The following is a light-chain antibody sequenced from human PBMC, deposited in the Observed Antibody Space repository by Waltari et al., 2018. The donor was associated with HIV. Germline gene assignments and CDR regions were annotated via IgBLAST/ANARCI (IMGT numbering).Light chain of an antibody. CDR1: RSLIHSPNNQNY. J-gene: IGKJ4*01. V-gene: IGKV4-1*01. CDR2: WAS. Sequence: DIVMTQSPDSLALSLGERATIHCKSNRSLIHSPNNQNYLTWYQQKPGQSPRLLLYWASTRESGVPARFIGGGSETDFTLTITNVQAEDAAVYYCHQYFSVFPSTFGGGTTVEI. CDR3: HQYFSVFPST.